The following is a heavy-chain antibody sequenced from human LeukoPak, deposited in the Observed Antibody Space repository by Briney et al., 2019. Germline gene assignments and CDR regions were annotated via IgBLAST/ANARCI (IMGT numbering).Heavy chain of an antibody. D-gene: IGHD6-13*01. CDR3: ARGRQYSSSWYNP. CDR2: INHSGST. V-gene: IGHV4-34*01. J-gene: IGHJ5*02. CDR1: GGSFSGYY. Sequence: SETLSLTCAVYGGSFSGYYWSWIRQPPGKGLEWIGEINHSGSTNYNPSLKSRVTISVDTSKNQFSLKLSPVTAADTAVYYCARGRQYSSSWYNPWGQGTLVTVSS.